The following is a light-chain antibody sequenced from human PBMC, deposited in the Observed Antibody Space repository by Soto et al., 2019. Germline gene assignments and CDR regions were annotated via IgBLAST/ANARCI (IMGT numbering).Light chain of an antibody. Sequence: QSALTQPDSVSGSPGQSITISCTGTSSDVGSYNLVSWYQQHPGKAPKVIVYEVIKRPSGVSNRFSGSKSGNTAALTISGLPADDETDYYCCSYAGGSNWVFGGGTKLTVL. CDR3: CSYAGGSNWV. CDR1: SSDVGSYNL. CDR2: EVI. V-gene: IGLV2-23*02. J-gene: IGLJ3*02.